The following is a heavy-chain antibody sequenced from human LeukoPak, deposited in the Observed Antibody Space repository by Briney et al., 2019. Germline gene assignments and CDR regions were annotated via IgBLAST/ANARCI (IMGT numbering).Heavy chain of an antibody. Sequence: SETLTLTCTVSGGSIRGYYWSWIRQPPGKGLEWIGYMYYSGSSKYNPYLKSRATISVDASKNQFSLKLSSVTAADTAVYYCARETSQKGAHYMDVWGKGTTVTISS. J-gene: IGHJ6*03. CDR1: GGSIRGYY. CDR2: MYYSGSS. V-gene: IGHV4-59*01. CDR3: ARETSQKGAHYMDV. D-gene: IGHD3-16*01.